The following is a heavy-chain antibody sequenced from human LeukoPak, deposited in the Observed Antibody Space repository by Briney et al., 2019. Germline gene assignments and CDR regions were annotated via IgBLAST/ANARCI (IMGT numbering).Heavy chain of an antibody. CDR1: GGPISSYY. D-gene: IGHD3-22*01. V-gene: IGHV4-59*01. CDR2: IYYSGST. CDR3: ARVGSSGYYFDY. J-gene: IGHJ4*02. Sequence: SETLSLTCTVSGGPISSYYWRCIRQPPGKGLEGIGYIYYSGSTNYNPSLKSRVTISGDTSKYQCSLKLSSVTAADTAVDYCARVGSSGYYFDYWGQGTLVTVSS.